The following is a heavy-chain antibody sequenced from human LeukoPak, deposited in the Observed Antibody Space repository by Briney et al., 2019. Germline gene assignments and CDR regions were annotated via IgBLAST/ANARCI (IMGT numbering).Heavy chain of an antibody. Sequence: SVKVSCKAPGGTFSSYAISWVRQAPGQGLEWMGEIIPLLDTINYAQNFQGRVTITADEFTSTAYMELSRLRSDDTAVYYCARDRPGNSLEYWGQGTLVTVSS. J-gene: IGHJ4*02. CDR1: GGTFSSYA. D-gene: IGHD4-23*01. CDR2: IIPLLDTI. CDR3: ARDRPGNSLEY. V-gene: IGHV1-69*13.